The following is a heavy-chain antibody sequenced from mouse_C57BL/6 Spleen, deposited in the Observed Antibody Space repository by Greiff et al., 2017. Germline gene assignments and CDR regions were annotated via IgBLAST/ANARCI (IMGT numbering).Heavy chain of an antibody. V-gene: IGHV5-17*01. J-gene: IGHJ4*01. CDR2: ISSGSSTI. Sequence: EVKLVESGGGLVKPGGSLKLSCAASGFTFSDYGMHWVRQAPEKGLEWVAYISSGSSTIYYADTVKGRFTISRDNAKNTLFLQMTSLRSEDTAMYYCARKETPDYYGSSPGAMDYWGQGTSVTVSS. CDR1: GFTFSDYG. CDR3: ARKETPDYYGSSPGAMDY. D-gene: IGHD1-1*01.